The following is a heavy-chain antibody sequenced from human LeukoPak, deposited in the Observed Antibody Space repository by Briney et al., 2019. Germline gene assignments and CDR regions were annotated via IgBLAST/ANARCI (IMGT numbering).Heavy chain of an antibody. Sequence: GGSLRLSCAASGFTVSSNYMSWVRQAPGEGLEWVSAISGSGGSTYYADSVKGRFTISRDNSKNTLYLQMNSLRAEDTAVYYCAKDAVQYDSSGYYDYWGQGTLVTVSS. J-gene: IGHJ4*02. CDR3: AKDAVQYDSSGYYDY. D-gene: IGHD3-22*01. CDR2: ISGSGGST. CDR1: GFTVSSNY. V-gene: IGHV3-23*01.